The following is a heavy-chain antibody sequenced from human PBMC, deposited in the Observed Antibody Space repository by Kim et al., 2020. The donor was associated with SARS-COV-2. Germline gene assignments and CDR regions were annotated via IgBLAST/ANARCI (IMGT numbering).Heavy chain of an antibody. CDR2: ITSGGETI. J-gene: IGHJ4*02. CDR3: ARGGHLTVFADY. D-gene: IGHD3-10*01. V-gene: IGHV3-11*01. CDR1: GFPFSAFY. Sequence: GASLRLSCAASGFPFSAFYMTWIRQAPGKGLEWVSYITSGGETIYYADSVKGRFTISRDNADNSVHLQMSSLRVEDTAIYYCARGGHLTVFADYWGQGT.